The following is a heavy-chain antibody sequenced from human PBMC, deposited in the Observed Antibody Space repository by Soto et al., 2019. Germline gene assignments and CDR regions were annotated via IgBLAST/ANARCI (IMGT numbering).Heavy chain of an antibody. CDR1: GFTFSSYG. Sequence: QVQLVESGGGVVQPGRSLRLSCAASGFTFSSYGMHWVRQAPGKGLEWVAVISYDGSNKYYADSVKGRFTISRDNSKNTLYLQMNSLRAEDTAVYYCAKSNYYDSSGPESYWGQGTLVTVSS. J-gene: IGHJ4*02. D-gene: IGHD3-22*01. CDR2: ISYDGSNK. V-gene: IGHV3-30*18. CDR3: AKSNYYDSSGPESY.